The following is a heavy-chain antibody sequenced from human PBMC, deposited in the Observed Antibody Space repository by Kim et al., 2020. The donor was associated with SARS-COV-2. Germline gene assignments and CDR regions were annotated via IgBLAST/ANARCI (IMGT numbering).Heavy chain of an antibody. D-gene: IGHD3-22*01. CDR2: IYRSVTT. CDR1: GGPLSSYY. Sequence: SETLSLTCTVSGGPLSSYYLSWIRQAPGKGLEWIGFIYRSVTTTYNPALKSRVTISVDRSKSQQFSLKMTSLTAADTAVYYCARALAGSRGNLPLAYWGQGSLVTVAA. V-gene: IGHV4-4*08. J-gene: IGHJ4*02. CDR3: ARALAGSRGNLPLAY.